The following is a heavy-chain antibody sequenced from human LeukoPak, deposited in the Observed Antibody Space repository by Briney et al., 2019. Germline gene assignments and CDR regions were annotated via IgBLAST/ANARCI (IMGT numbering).Heavy chain of an antibody. CDR1: GGSFSGYY. CDR3: ARGYGTYYYDSGSYTIDY. Sequence: SETLSLTCAVYGGSFSGYYWSWIRQPPGKGLEWIGEINHSGSTNYNPSLKSRVTISVDTSKNQFSLKLSSVTAADTAVYYCARGYGTYYYDSGSYTIDYWGQGTLVTVSS. CDR2: INHSGST. D-gene: IGHD3-10*01. J-gene: IGHJ4*02. V-gene: IGHV4-34*01.